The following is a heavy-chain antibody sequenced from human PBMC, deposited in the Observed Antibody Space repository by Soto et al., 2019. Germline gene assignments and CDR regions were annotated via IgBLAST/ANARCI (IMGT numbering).Heavy chain of an antibody. CDR2: IHNSGST. J-gene: IGHJ3*02. D-gene: IGHD3-10*01. V-gene: IGHV4-30-4*01. Sequence: PSETLSLTCTVSGGSMNSHDYYWSWIRQPPGKGLEWIGYIHNSGSTYYNPSLKSRLTISSDMSKNQFSLRLNSVTAADTALYFCARGEVRGPFAIWGQGTMVTVSS. CDR1: GGSMNSHDYY. CDR3: ARGEVRGPFAI.